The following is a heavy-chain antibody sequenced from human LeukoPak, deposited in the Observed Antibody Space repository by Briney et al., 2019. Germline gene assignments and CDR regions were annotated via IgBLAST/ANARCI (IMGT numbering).Heavy chain of an antibody. CDR1: GGSINGYY. J-gene: IGHJ3*02. D-gene: IGHD3-10*01. CDR3: ARSRKILWFGGDAFDI. Sequence: SETLSLTCTVSGGSINGYYWSWIRQPAGEGLEWIGRLHTSGSTHYNPSLKSRVTMSVDTSKNQFSLKLSSVTAADTAVYYCARSRKILWFGGDAFDIWGQGTMVTVSS. V-gene: IGHV4-4*07. CDR2: LHTSGST.